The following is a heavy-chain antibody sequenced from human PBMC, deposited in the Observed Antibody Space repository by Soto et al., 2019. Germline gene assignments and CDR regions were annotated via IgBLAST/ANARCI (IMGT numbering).Heavy chain of an antibody. CDR3: AKYSWSGYYCRSVNVTATVDYFDY. CDR1: GFTFRSYA. D-gene: IGHD3-3*01. CDR2: ISGGGNT. Sequence: GGSLRLSWAASGFTFRSYAMTWVRQAPGKGLEWVSGISGGGNTYYVDSVKGRFTISRDNSKNTLYLQMNTLRAEDTAVYYCAKYSWSGYYCRSVNVTATVDYFDYWGQGTQVTVSS. V-gene: IGHV3-23*01. J-gene: IGHJ4*02.